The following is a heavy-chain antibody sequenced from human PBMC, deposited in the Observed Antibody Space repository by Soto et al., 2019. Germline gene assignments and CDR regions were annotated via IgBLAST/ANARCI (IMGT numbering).Heavy chain of an antibody. V-gene: IGHV4-30-2*01. Sequence: QLQLQASGSGLVKPSQTLSLTCAVSGGSISSGGYSWSWIRQPPGKGLEWIGYISHCGSTYYNPSLKSRVTISVDRSKNQFSLKLSSVTAADTAVYYGARVPGPWGQGTLVTVSS. CDR2: ISHCGST. CDR1: GGSISSGGYS. CDR3: ARVPGP. J-gene: IGHJ5*02.